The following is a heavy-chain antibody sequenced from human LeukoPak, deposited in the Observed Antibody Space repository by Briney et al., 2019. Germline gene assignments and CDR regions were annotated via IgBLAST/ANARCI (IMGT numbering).Heavy chain of an antibody. D-gene: IGHD2-2*01. CDR2: IYYSGNT. J-gene: IGHJ6*02. V-gene: IGHV4-59*05. CDR1: GGSLSSYY. Sequence: SETLSLTCTVSGGSLSSYYWSWIRQPPGNGLEWIGRIYYSGNTYYNPSLKSRVTISVDTSKNQFSLKLSSVTAADTAVYFCARHPYCSSASCYGSIHYYGMDVWGQGTTVTVSS. CDR3: ARHPYCSSASCYGSIHYYGMDV.